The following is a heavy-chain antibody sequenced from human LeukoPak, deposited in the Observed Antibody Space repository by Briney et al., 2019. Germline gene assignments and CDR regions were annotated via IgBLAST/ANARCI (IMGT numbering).Heavy chain of an antibody. CDR2: IYSGGST. J-gene: IGHJ6*02. D-gene: IGHD6-13*01. CDR3: ARENSAAGRKGYYGMDV. V-gene: IGHV3-66*01. CDR1: GLTVSSNY. Sequence: PGGSLRLSCAASGLTVSSNYMSWVRQAPGKGLEWVSVIYSGGSTYYADSVKGRFTISRDNSKNTLYLQMNSLRAEDTAVYYCARENSAAGRKGYYGMDVWGQGTTVTVSS.